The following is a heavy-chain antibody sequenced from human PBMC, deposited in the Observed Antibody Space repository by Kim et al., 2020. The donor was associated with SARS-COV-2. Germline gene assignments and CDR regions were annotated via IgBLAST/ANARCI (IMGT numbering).Heavy chain of an antibody. D-gene: IGHD1-1*01. CDR1: GYTFTSYG. V-gene: IGHV1-18*04. J-gene: IGHJ6*02. CDR3: ARDATVVQLAYYYYYGMDV. CDR2: ISAYNGNT. Sequence: ASVKVSCKASGYTFTSYGISWVRQAPGQGLEWMGWISAYNGNTNYAQKLQGRVTMTTDTSTSTAYMELRSLRSDDTAVYYCARDATVVQLAYYYYYGMDVWGQGTTVTVSS.